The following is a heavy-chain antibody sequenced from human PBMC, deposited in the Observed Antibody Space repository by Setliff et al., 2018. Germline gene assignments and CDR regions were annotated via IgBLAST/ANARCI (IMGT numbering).Heavy chain of an antibody. CDR2: IYPGDSDT. J-gene: IGHJ5*02. V-gene: IGHV5-51*01. CDR1: GYSFTSYW. D-gene: IGHD3-3*01. CDR3: ARSRSNFWIGYFNWFDP. Sequence: PGESLKLSCKGSGYSFTSYWIGWVRQMPGKGLEWMGIIYPGDSDTRYSPSFQGQVTISADKSISTAYLQWSSLKASDTAMYYCARSRSNFWIGYFNWFDPWGQGTLVTVSS.